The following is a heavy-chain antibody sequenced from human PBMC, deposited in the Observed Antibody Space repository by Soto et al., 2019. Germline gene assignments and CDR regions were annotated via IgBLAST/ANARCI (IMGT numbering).Heavy chain of an antibody. V-gene: IGHV3-33*01. CDR3: ASSLVGVIDYYYYGMDV. D-gene: IGHD3-22*01. Sequence: GGSLRLSCAASGFTFSSYGMHWVRQAPGKGLEWVAVIWYDGSNKYYADSVKGRFTISRDNSKNTLYLQMNSLRAEDTAVYYCASSLVGVIDYYYYGMDVWGQGTTVTVSS. CDR1: GFTFSSYG. CDR2: IWYDGSNK. J-gene: IGHJ6*02.